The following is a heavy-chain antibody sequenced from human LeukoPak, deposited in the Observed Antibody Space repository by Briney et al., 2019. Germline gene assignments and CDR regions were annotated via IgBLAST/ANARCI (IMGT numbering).Heavy chain of an antibody. CDR3: ARRGGYDPFDY. Sequence: SETLSLTCTVSGGSISSYYWSWIRQPPGKGLEWIGYIYYSGSTNYNPSLKSRVTISVDTSKNQFSLRLSSVTAADTAVYYCARRGGYDPFDYWGQGTLVTVSS. V-gene: IGHV4-59*08. CDR1: GGSISSYY. J-gene: IGHJ4*02. D-gene: IGHD5-12*01. CDR2: IYYSGST.